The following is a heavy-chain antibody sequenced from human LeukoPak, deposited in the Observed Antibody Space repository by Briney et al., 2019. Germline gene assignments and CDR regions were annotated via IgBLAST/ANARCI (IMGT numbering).Heavy chain of an antibody. Sequence: SGPMLVNPTQTLTLTCIFSGFSLSTSGVGVGWIRQPPGKVLEWLALIYWNDDKRYSPSLKSRLTITKDTSKNQVVLTMTNMDPVDTATYYCAHSPRPSTVTTQVQQNWFDPWGQGTLVAVSS. V-gene: IGHV2-5*01. CDR1: GFSLSTSGVG. J-gene: IGHJ5*02. CDR2: IYWNDDK. CDR3: AHSPRPSTVTTQVQQNWFDP. D-gene: IGHD4-17*01.